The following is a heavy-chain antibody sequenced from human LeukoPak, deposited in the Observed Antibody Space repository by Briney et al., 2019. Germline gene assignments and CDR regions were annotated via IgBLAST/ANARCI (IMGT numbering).Heavy chain of an antibody. J-gene: IGHJ4*02. V-gene: IGHV3-30*18. CDR3: AKGGSYFDY. D-gene: IGHD5-12*01. CDR1: EFTFSNYG. Sequence: PGGSLRLSCAASEFTFSNYGMHWVRQAPGRGLEWVAFISYDGSDKYYADSVKGRFTISRDNSKNTLNVQMNSLRAEGTAVYYCAKGGSYFDYWGQGILVTVSS. CDR2: ISYDGSDK.